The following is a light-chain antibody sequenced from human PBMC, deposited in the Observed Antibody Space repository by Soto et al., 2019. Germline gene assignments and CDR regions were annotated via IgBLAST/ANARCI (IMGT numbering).Light chain of an antibody. Sequence: DIELSYSPSSLPAAIGNRVTITCRASQNISSYLNWYQQKPGEAPRLLIYSAFRLQSGVPSRFNASGSGTDFTLSISSLQPEDFSTYYCQQGYTTPITFGLGTRLEIK. J-gene: IGKJ5*01. CDR1: QNISSY. V-gene: IGKV1-39*01. CDR2: SAF. CDR3: QQGYTTPIT.